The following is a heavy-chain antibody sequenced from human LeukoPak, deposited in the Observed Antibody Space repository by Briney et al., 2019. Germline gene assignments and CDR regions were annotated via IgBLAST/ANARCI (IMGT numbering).Heavy chain of an antibody. CDR3: ARAPGQQWLVNYYYMDV. V-gene: IGHV4-39*01. CDR2: IYYSGST. Sequence: SETLSLTCTVSGGSISSSSYYWGWLRQPPGKGLEWLGSIYYSGSTYYNPSLKSRVTISVDTSKNQFSLKLSSVTAADTAVYYCARAPGQQWLVNYYYMDVWGKGTTVTISS. D-gene: IGHD6-19*01. J-gene: IGHJ6*03. CDR1: GGSISSSSYY.